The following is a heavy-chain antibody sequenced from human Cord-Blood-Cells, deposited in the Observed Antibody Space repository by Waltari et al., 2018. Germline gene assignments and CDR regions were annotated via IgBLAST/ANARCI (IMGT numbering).Heavy chain of an antibody. V-gene: IGHV4-39*01. D-gene: IGHD5-12*01. CDR1: GGSISSSSYY. CDR3: ARHRSGYDSSPFDAFDI. CDR2: IYYSGGT. Sequence: QLQLQESGPGLVKPSETLSLTCTVSGGSISSSSYYWGWIRQPPGKGLEWIGSIYYSGGTYYNPALKSRVTISVDTSKNQFSLKLSSVTAADTAVYYCARHRSGYDSSPFDAFDIWGQGTMVTVSS. J-gene: IGHJ3*02.